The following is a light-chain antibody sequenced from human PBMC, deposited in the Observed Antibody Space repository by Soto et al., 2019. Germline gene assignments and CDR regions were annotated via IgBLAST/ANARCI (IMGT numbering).Light chain of an antibody. V-gene: IGLV1-40*01. CDR2: GNS. CDR1: SSNIGAGYD. CDR3: QSYDSSLTASV. Sequence: QSVLTQPPSVSGAPGQRVTFSCTGSSSNIGAGYDVHWYQQLPGTAPKLLIYGNSNRPSGVPERFSGSKSGTSASLAITGLQAEDEADYYCQSYDSSLTASVFGGGTQLTVL. J-gene: IGLJ7*01.